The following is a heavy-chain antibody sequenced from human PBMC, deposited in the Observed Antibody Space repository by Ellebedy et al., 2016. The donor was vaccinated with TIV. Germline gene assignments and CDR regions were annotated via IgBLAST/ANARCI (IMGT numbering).Heavy chain of an antibody. D-gene: IGHD6-13*01. V-gene: IGHV4-39*07. CDR2: IYYSGST. Sequence: SETLSLTXTVSGGSISSSSYYWGWIRQPPGKGLEWIGSIYYSGSTYYNPSLKSRVTISVDTSKNQFSLKLSSVTAADTAVYYCASTYSSSWYATPEEYWYFDLWGRGTLVTVSS. J-gene: IGHJ2*01. CDR1: GGSISSSSYY. CDR3: ASTYSSSWYATPEEYWYFDL.